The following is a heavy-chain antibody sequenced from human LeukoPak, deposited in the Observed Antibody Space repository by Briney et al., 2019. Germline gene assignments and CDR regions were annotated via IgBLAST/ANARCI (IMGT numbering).Heavy chain of an antibody. CDR1: GYTFTSYG. D-gene: IGHD3-3*01. V-gene: IGHV1-18*04. J-gene: IGHJ6*02. CDR2: ISAYNGNT. CDR3: ARGGEPYYDFWSGPWDGMDV. Sequence: ASVKVSCKASGYTFTSYGISWVRQAPGQGLEWMGWISAYNGNTNYAQKLQGRVTMTTDTSTSTAYMELRSLRSDDTAVYYCARGGEPYYDFWSGPWDGMDVWGQGTTVTVSS.